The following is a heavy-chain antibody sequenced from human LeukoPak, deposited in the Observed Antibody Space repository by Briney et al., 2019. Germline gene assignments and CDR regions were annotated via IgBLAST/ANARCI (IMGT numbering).Heavy chain of an antibody. CDR3: TRDGRAPDVVPFDH. CDR1: RFIFSNYA. J-gene: IGHJ4*02. CDR2: ISYHGRDQ. Sequence: GGSLRLSCAASRFIFSNYAMHWVRQAPGKGLDWVAVISYHGRDQFYADSVKGRFTISRENAKSSLSLQMNSLRAEDTAVYYCTRDGRAPDVVPFDHWGQGTLVTVSS. V-gene: IGHV3-30*04. D-gene: IGHD2-21*01.